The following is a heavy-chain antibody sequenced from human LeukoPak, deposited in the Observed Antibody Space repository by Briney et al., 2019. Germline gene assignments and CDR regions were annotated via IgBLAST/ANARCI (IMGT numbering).Heavy chain of an antibody. CDR3: ARDRSGLYYYYMDV. CDR2: IKQDGSEK. CDR1: GFTFSSYW. D-gene: IGHD3/OR15-3a*01. Sequence: GGSLRLSCAASGFTFSSYWMSWVRQAPGKGLEWVANIKQDGSEKYYVDSVKGRFTISRDNAKNSLYLQMNSLRAEDTAVYYCARDRSGLYYYYMDVWGKGTTVTVSS. J-gene: IGHJ6*03. V-gene: IGHV3-7*01.